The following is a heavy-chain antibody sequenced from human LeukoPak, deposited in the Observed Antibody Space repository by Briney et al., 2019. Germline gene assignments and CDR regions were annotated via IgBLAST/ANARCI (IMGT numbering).Heavy chain of an antibody. V-gene: IGHV3-30*03. CDR1: GFTFSSYG. Sequence: PGGSLRLSCAASGFTFSSYGMHWVRQAPGKGLEWVAVISYDGSNKYYADSVKGRFTISRDNSKNTLYLQMNSLRGEDTAVYYCVARGGWARFDYWGQGTLVTVSS. CDR2: ISYDGSNK. D-gene: IGHD6-19*01. CDR3: VARGGWARFDY. J-gene: IGHJ4*02.